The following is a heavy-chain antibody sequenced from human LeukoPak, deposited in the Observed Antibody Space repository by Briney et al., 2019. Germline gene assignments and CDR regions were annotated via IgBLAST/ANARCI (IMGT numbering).Heavy chain of an antibody. CDR2: ISSSSSTI. CDR1: GVTFSSYS. V-gene: IGHV3-48*04. D-gene: IGHD6-13*01. Sequence: GGSLRLSCAASGVTFSSYSMNWVRQAPGKGLEWVSYISSSSSTIYYADSVKGRFTISRDNAKNSLHLQMNSLRAEDTAVYYCARDSDSSWLDYWGQGTLVTVSS. CDR3: ARDSDSSWLDY. J-gene: IGHJ4*02.